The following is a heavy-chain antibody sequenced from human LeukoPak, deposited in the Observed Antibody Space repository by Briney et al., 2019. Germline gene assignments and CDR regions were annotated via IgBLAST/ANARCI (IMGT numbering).Heavy chain of an antibody. V-gene: IGHV1-69*04. CDR3: ARSSSRDAFDY. D-gene: IGHD6-13*01. CDR1: GGTFSSYA. Sequence: SVKVSCKASGGTFSSYAISLVRQAPGQGLEWMGRIIPILGIANYAQKFQGRVTITADKSTSTAYMELSSLRSEDTAVYYCARSSSRDAFDYWGQGTLVTVSS. CDR2: IIPILGIA. J-gene: IGHJ4*02.